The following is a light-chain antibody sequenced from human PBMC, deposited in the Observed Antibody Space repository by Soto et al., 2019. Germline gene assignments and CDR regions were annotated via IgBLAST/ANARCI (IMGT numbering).Light chain of an antibody. CDR3: QQYNNWPPIT. J-gene: IGKJ5*01. CDR1: QSVSSY. V-gene: IGKV3-15*01. Sequence: EIVLTQSPATLSLSPAERATLSCMASQSVSSYLAWYQQKPGQAPRLLIYGASTRATGIPARFSGSGSGTEFTLTISSLQSEDFAVYYCQQYNNWPPITFGQGTRLEI. CDR2: GAS.